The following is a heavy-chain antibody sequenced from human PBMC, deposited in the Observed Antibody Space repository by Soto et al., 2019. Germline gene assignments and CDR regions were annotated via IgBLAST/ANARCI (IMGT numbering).Heavy chain of an antibody. D-gene: IGHD7-27*01. CDR1: GGSISSAYYS. Sequence: QVQLQESGPGLVKPSQTLSLTCTVSGGSISSAYYSWSWIRQPPGKGLEWIGHIYNGGSTYNNPSLQSRVTISVDTSKNQFSLNLSSVTAADTAMYSCARGPSGDKVDYWGQGTLVTVSS. V-gene: IGHV4-30-4*01. CDR3: ARGPSGDKVDY. CDR2: IYNGGST. J-gene: IGHJ4*02.